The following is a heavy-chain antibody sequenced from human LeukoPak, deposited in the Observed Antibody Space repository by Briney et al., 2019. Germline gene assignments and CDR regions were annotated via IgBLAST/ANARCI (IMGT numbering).Heavy chain of an antibody. CDR2: MYHSGST. D-gene: IGHD6-6*01. V-gene: IGHV4-4*02. CDR1: GGSISSDNW. Sequence: PSETLSLTCAVSGGSISSDNWWSWVRQPPGKGLEWIGDMYHSGSTKYNPSLKSRVTISVDKSKNQFSLKLSSVTAADTAVYYCGRHARASRSNWFDPWGHETLVTVSS. CDR3: GRHARASRSNWFDP. J-gene: IGHJ5*02.